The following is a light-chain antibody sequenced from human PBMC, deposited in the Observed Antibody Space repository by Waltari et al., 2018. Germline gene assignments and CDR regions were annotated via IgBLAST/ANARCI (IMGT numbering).Light chain of an antibody. Sequence: QSALTQPASVSGSPGQSITISCTGTSNDVGGYGYVSWYQQYPGKAPKLIIYEVSYLPSGFSARFSGSKSVNTASLTISVLQAEDEADYYCSSHTATVPHVFGTGTRVTVV. CDR3: SSHTATVPHV. CDR1: SNDVGGYGY. V-gene: IGLV2-14*01. J-gene: IGLJ1*01. CDR2: EVS.